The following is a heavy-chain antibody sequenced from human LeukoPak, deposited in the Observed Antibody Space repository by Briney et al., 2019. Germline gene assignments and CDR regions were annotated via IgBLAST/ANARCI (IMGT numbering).Heavy chain of an antibody. V-gene: IGHV4-39*07. CDR3: ARDSWGDDILTGGDY. Sequence: TSETLSLTCTVSGGSISSSSYYWGWIRQPPGKGLEWIGSIYYSGSTYYNPSLKSRVTISVDTSKNQFSPKLSSVTAADTAVYYCARDSWGDDILTGGDYWGQGTLVTVSS. J-gene: IGHJ4*02. CDR1: GGSISSSSYY. D-gene: IGHD3-9*01. CDR2: IYYSGST.